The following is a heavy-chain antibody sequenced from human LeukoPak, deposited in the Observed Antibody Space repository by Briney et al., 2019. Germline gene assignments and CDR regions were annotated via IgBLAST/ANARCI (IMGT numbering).Heavy chain of an antibody. Sequence: PSETLSLTYTVSGGSISSYYWSWIRQPPGKGLEWIGYIYYSGSTNYNPSLKSRVTISVDTSKNQFSLKLSSVTAADTAVYYCARAEDKYYFDYWGQGTLVTVSS. CDR3: ARAEDKYYFDY. V-gene: IGHV4-59*01. CDR1: GGSISSYY. J-gene: IGHJ4*02. CDR2: IYYSGST.